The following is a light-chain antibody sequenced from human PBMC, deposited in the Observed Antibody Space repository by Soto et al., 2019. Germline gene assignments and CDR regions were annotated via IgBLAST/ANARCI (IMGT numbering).Light chain of an antibody. CDR3: QQYNSYPWT. Sequence: DIQMTQSPSELAALVCSVITIACSASQSISSWLAWYQQEPGKAPKLLIYNASTLQSGVPSRFSGSGSGTEFTLTISSLQPDDFATYYCQQYNSYPWTFGQGTKVDIK. V-gene: IGKV1-5*03. J-gene: IGKJ1*01. CDR2: NAS. CDR1: QSISSW.